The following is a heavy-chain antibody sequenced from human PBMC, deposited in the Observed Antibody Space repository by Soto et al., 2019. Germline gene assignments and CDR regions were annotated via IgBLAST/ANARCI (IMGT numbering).Heavy chain of an antibody. CDR1: GFSLSARGVG. J-gene: IGHJ4*02. V-gene: IGHV2-5*01. CDR2: IYWNDDK. D-gene: IGHD3-16*01. CDR3: AHSPWGAAPDY. Sequence: SGPTLVNPTQTLTLTCSVSGFSLSARGVGVGWIRQPPGKALEWLATIYWNDDKLYSPSLKSRLTITKDTAENQVVLTMTNMDPVDTATYFCAHSPWGAAPDYWGQGTVVTVSS.